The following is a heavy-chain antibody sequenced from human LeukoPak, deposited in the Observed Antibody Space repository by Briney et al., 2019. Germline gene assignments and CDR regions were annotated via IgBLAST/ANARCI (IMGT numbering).Heavy chain of an antibody. CDR1: GGTFSSYA. V-gene: IGHV1-69*05. CDR2: IIPIFGTA. J-gene: IGHJ6*03. CDR3: AREGAVAGTGLYYYYYMDV. Sequence: SVKVSCKAYGGTFSSYAISWVRQAPGQGLEWMGRIIPIFGTANYAQKFQGRVTITTDESTSTAYMELSSLRSEDTAVYYCAREGAVAGTGLYYYYYMDVWGKGTTVTVSS. D-gene: IGHD6-19*01.